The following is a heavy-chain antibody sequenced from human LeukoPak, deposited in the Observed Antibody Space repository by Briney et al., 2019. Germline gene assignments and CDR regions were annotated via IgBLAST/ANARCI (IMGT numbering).Heavy chain of an antibody. Sequence: GGSLRLSCAASGFTFSSYSMNWVRQAPGKGLEWVSDISSSSSTIYYTDSVKGRFTVSRDNAKNSLYLQMNSLRAEDTAVYYCARDKTGYFGSGSYPYYFHYWGQGTLVTVSS. CDR1: GFTFSSYS. CDR2: ISSSSSTI. CDR3: ARDKTGYFGSGSYPYYFHY. V-gene: IGHV3-48*04. D-gene: IGHD3-10*01. J-gene: IGHJ4*02.